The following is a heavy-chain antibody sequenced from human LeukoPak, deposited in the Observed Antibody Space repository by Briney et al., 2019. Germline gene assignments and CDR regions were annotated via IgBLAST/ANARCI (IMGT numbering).Heavy chain of an antibody. CDR1: GVSISNYY. J-gene: IGHJ4*02. D-gene: IGHD1-26*01. V-gene: IGHV4-59*01. Sequence: PPETLSLTCTVSGVSISNYYWGWVRQPPGRGLEWVGSIYYSGSTNYNPSLKSRVAISLDTSKNQFSLKLTSVTAADTAVYYCARHREELTSFDYWGQGTLVTVSS. CDR2: IYYSGST. CDR3: ARHREELTSFDY.